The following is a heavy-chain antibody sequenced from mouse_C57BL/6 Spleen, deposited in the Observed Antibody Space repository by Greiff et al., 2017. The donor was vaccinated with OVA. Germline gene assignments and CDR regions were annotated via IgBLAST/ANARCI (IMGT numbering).Heavy chain of an antibody. J-gene: IGHJ3*01. CDR2: IYPRDGST. D-gene: IGHD2-5*01. Sequence: QVQLQQSGPELVKPGASVKLSCKASGYTFTSYDINWVKQRPGQGLEWIGWIYPRDGSTKYNEKFKGKATLTVDTSSSTAYMELHSLTSEDAAVYFCARPYYSNYVAFAYWGQGTLVTVSA. V-gene: IGHV1-85*01. CDR1: GYTFTSYD. CDR3: ARPYYSNYVAFAY.